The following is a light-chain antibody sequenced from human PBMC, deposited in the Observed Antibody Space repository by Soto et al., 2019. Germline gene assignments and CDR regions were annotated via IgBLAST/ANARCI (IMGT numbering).Light chain of an antibody. J-gene: IGLJ2*01. Sequence: QSALTQPPSASGSPGQSVTISCTGTSSDVGGYNSVSWYQQHPGKAPKLMIYEVSKRPSGVPDRFSGSKSGNTASLTVSGLQAEDEADYYCSSYAGSTNYVLFGGGTKL. CDR3: SSYAGSTNYVL. CDR2: EVS. V-gene: IGLV2-8*01. CDR1: SSDVGGYNS.